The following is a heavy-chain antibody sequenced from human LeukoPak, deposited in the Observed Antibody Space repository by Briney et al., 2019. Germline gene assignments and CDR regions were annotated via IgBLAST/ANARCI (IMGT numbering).Heavy chain of an antibody. V-gene: IGHV1-69*13. CDR2: IIPIIGTA. Sequence: ASVKVSCKASGYTFTSYAISWVRQAPGQGLEWMGGIIPIIGTANYAQKFQGRVTITADESTSTAYMELSSLRSEDTAVYYCARVAELGMAYFDYWGQGTLVTVSS. CDR3: ARVAELGMAYFDY. D-gene: IGHD1-26*01. J-gene: IGHJ4*02. CDR1: GYTFTSYA.